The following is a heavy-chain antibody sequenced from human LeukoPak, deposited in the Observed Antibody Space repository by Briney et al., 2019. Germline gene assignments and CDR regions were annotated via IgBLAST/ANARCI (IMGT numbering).Heavy chain of an antibody. CDR1: GGSISSSSYY. Sequence: SETLSLTCTVSGGSISSSSYYWGWIRQPPGKGLEWIGCIYYSGSTYYNPSLKSRVTISVDTSKNQFSLKLSSVTAADTAVYYCARVKGGSYQSFDYWGQGTLVTVSS. CDR3: ARVKGGSYQSFDY. V-gene: IGHV4-39*07. J-gene: IGHJ4*02. D-gene: IGHD1-26*01. CDR2: IYYSGST.